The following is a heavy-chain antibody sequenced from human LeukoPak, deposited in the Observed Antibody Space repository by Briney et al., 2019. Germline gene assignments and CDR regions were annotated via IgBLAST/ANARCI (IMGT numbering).Heavy chain of an antibody. CDR3: AKSRPRAILTSRTFDY. Sequence: PGGSLRLSCAGSGLSFSNYAMSWGRQAPGKGLEWVSSMSGSGGSTFYADSVKGRFTISRDNSKNTLYLQMNSLRAEDTAIYYCAKSRPRAILTSRTFDYWGHGTLVTVSS. CDR1: GLSFSNYA. V-gene: IGHV3-23*01. D-gene: IGHD3-9*01. CDR2: MSGSGGST. J-gene: IGHJ4*01.